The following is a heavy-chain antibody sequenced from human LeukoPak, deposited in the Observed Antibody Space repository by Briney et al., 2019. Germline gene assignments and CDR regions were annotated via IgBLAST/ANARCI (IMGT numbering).Heavy chain of an antibody. D-gene: IGHD3-22*01. CDR2: ISAYNGNT. Sequence: GASVKVSCKASGYTFTSYGISWVRQAPGQGLEWMGWISAYNGNTNYAQKFQGRVTMTEDTSTDTAYMELSSLRSEDTAVYYCATGPGYYDSSGYSDYWGQGTLVTVSS. CDR3: ATGPGYYDSSGYSDY. V-gene: IGHV1-18*01. J-gene: IGHJ4*02. CDR1: GYTFTSYG.